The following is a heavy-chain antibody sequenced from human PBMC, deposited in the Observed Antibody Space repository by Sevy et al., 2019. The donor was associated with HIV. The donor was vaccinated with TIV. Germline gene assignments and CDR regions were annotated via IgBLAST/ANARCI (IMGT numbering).Heavy chain of an antibody. J-gene: IGHJ4*02. CDR1: GFTFRDYP. V-gene: IGHV3-48*02. CDR2: ISHASDSI. Sequence: GESLKISCAASGFTFRDYPMNWIRQAPGKGLEWLSYISHASDSIYYADSVMGRFTVSRDNAKNSLYLQMDRLSDEDTAIYYCAREHTGSFPDFWGQGTLVTVSS. D-gene: IGHD1-26*01. CDR3: AREHTGSFPDF.